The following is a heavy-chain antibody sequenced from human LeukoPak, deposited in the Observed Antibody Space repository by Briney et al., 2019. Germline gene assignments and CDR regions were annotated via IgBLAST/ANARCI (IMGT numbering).Heavy chain of an antibody. D-gene: IGHD4-17*01. Sequence: GGSLRLSCAASGFTFSSYGMHWVRQAPGKGLEWVAVIWYGGSNKYHADSVKGRFTISRDNSKNTLYLQMNSLRAEDTAVYYCAKVRPKFTVNDAFDIWGQGTMVTVSS. CDR1: GFTFSSYG. CDR2: IWYGGSNK. J-gene: IGHJ3*02. CDR3: AKVRPKFTVNDAFDI. V-gene: IGHV3-30*02.